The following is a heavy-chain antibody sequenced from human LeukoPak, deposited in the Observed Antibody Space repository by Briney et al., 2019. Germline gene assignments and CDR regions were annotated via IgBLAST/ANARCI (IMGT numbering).Heavy chain of an antibody. V-gene: IGHV3-11*01. Sequence: GGSLRLSCAASGLTFNSYAMYWIRQAPGKGLEWVAYISGVSTTIYYADSLKGRFTISRDNAKNSLYLQMNSLRAEDTAVYYCARESDRRGYNYNFWGQGTLVTVSS. CDR3: ARESDRRGYNYNF. D-gene: IGHD5-24*01. CDR1: GLTFNSYA. J-gene: IGHJ4*02. CDR2: ISGVSTTI.